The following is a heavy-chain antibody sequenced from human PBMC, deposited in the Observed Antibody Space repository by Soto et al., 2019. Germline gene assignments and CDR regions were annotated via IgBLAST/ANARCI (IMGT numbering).Heavy chain of an antibody. V-gene: IGHV4-34*01. Sequence: SETLSLTCAVYGGSFSGYYWSWIRQPPGKGLEWIGEINHSGSTNYNPSLKSRVSISVDTSKNQFSLKLSSVTAADTAVYYCARECSGFFEWSPLYYYMDVWGKGTTVTVSS. CDR2: INHSGST. CDR3: ARECSGFFEWSPLYYYMDV. D-gene: IGHD3-9*01. J-gene: IGHJ6*03. CDR1: GGSFSGYY.